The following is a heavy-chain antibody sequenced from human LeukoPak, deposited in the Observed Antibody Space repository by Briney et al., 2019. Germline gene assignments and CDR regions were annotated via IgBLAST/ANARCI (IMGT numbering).Heavy chain of an antibody. CDR1: GGSISSYY. CDR3: ARGAQLGQRYYYYYMDV. J-gene: IGHJ6*03. Sequence: SETLSLTCAVSGGSISSYYWSWIRQPAGKGLEWIGRIYTSGSTNYNPSLKSRVTMSVDTSKNQFSLKLSSVTAADAAVYYCARGAQLGQRYYYYYMDVWGKGTTVTVSS. V-gene: IGHV4-4*07. D-gene: IGHD6-13*01. CDR2: IYTSGST.